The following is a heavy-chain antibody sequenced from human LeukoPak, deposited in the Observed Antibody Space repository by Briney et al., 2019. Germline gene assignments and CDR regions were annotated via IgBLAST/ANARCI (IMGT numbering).Heavy chain of an antibody. CDR3: ARRNYDYWSGPNYYYYGMDV. Sequence: GGSLRLSCAASGFTFSHYGTHWVRQAPGKGLEWVAVIWYDGSKRYYGESVKGRYTISRDNSKNTLYLQMNSLRAEDTAVYYCARRNYDYWSGPNYYYYGMDVWGQGTTVTVSS. CDR1: GFTFSHYG. CDR2: IWYDGSKR. J-gene: IGHJ6*02. D-gene: IGHD3-3*01. V-gene: IGHV3-33*01.